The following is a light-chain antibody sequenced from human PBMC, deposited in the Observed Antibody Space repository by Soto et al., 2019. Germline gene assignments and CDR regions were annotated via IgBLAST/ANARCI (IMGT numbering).Light chain of an antibody. J-gene: IGKJ1*01. CDR2: DAS. V-gene: IGKV3-11*01. Sequence: EIVLTQSPATLSLSPGERATLSCRASQSVSSYLAWYQQKPGQAPRLLIYDASNRATGITARFSGSGSGTDFTLTISILEPEDFAVYYCQQRSNWRGTFGQGTKVEIK. CDR3: QQRSNWRGT. CDR1: QSVSSY.